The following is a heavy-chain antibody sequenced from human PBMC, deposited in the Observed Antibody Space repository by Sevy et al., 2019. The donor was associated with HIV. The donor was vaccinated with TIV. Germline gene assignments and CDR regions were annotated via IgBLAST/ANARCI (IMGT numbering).Heavy chain of an antibody. Sequence: GGSLRLSCAASGFTFSSYAMSWVRQAPGKGLEWVSAISGSGGSTYYADSVKGRFTISRDNSKNTLYLQMNSLRAEDTAVYYCAKSSIGSRMRLVDYWAQGTLVTVSS. V-gene: IGHV3-23*01. CDR3: AKSSIGSRMRLVDY. CDR2: ISGSGGST. J-gene: IGHJ4*02. CDR1: GFTFSSYA. D-gene: IGHD6-6*01.